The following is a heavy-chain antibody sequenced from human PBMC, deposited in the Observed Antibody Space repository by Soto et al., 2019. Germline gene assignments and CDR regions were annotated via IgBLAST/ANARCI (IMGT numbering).Heavy chain of an antibody. CDR2: IYYSGST. V-gene: IGHV4-59*01. D-gene: IGHD6-6*01. CDR1: GGSISSYY. Sequence: SETLSLTCTVSGGSISSYYWSWIRQPPGKGLEWIGYIYYSGSTNYNASLKSRVTISVDTSKNQFSLKLSSVTAADTAVYYCARVRRGIAARRAFDIWGQGTMVTVSS. J-gene: IGHJ3*02. CDR3: ARVRRGIAARRAFDI.